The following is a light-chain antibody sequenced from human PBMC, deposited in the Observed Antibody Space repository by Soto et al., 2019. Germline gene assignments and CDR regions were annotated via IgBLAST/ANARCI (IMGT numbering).Light chain of an antibody. CDR3: QSFDRDLKGYV. V-gene: IGLV1-40*01. Sequence: QSVLTQPPSISGAPGQSVTFSCTGSSSNLGAGYDAHWVQFLPGKATKLLISADTNRRPGVPDRFSGSKSGASASLAITGLHAEDEAEYFCQSFDRDLKGYVFGSGTKLTVL. CDR2: ADT. J-gene: IGLJ1*01. CDR1: SSNLGAGYD.